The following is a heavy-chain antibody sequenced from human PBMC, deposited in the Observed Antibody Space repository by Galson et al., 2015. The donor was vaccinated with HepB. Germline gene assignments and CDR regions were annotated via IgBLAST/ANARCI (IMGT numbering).Heavy chain of an antibody. CDR3: ARDWGYCSGGSCLDAFNI. J-gene: IGHJ3*02. D-gene: IGHD2-15*01. V-gene: IGHV3-64*01. Sequence: AISSNGGSTYYANSVKGRFTISRDNSKNTLYLQMGSLRAEDMAVYYCARDWGYCSGGSCLDAFNIWGQGTMVTVSS. CDR2: ISSNGGST.